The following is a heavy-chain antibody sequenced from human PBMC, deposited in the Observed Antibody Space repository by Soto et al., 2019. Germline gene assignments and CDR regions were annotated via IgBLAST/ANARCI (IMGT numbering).Heavy chain of an antibody. V-gene: IGHV4-59*01. CDR2: IYYSGST. Sequence: PSETLSLTCTVSGGSISSYYWSWIRQPPGKGLEWIGYIYYSGSTNYNPSLKSRVTISVDTSKNQFSLKLSSVTAADTAVYYCARDGRTGTTWGQGTLVTVSS. CDR3: ARDGRTGTT. D-gene: IGHD1-7*01. CDR1: GGSISSYY. J-gene: IGHJ4*02.